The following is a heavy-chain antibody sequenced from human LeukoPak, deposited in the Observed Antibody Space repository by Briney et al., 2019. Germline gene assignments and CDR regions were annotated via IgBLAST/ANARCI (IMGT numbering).Heavy chain of an antibody. CDR2: ISAYNGNT. J-gene: IGHJ6*02. CDR1: GYTFTSYG. Sequence: ASVKVSCKASGYTFTSYGISWVRQAPGQGLEWMGWISAYNGNTNYAQKLQGRVTVTTDTSTSTAYMELRSLRSDDTAVYYCAREIHTPHCSGGSCYPYYYYYYGMDVWGQGTTVTVSS. D-gene: IGHD2-15*01. CDR3: AREIHTPHCSGGSCYPYYYYYYGMDV. V-gene: IGHV1-18*01.